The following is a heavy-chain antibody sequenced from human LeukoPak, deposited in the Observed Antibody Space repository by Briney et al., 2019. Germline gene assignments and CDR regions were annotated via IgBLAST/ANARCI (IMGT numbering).Heavy chain of an antibody. Sequence: GASVKVSCKASGYTFTGYYMHWVRQAPGQGLEWMGWINPNSGGTNYAQKFQGRVTMTRDTSISTAYMELSRLRSEDTAVYYCASGDYYDSSGYDYWGQGTLVTVSS. V-gene: IGHV1-2*02. CDR2: INPNSGGT. CDR3: ASGDYYDSSGYDY. CDR1: GYTFTGYY. D-gene: IGHD3-22*01. J-gene: IGHJ4*02.